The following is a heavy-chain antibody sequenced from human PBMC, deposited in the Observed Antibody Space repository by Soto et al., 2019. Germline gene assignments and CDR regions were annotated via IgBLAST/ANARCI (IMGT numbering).Heavy chain of an antibody. J-gene: IGHJ4*02. CDR1: GFTFSSYG. Sequence: GSLRLSCAASGFTFSSYGMHWVRQAPGKGLEWVAVITYDGSNKYYADSVKGRFTISRDNSKNTLYLQMNSLRAEDTAVYYCAKGADDRPSYFDYWGQGTLVTVSS. CDR2: ITYDGSNK. D-gene: IGHD1-26*01. V-gene: IGHV3-30*18. CDR3: AKGADDRPSYFDY.